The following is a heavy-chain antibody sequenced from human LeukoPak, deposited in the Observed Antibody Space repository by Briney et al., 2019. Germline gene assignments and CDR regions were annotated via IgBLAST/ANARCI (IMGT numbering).Heavy chain of an antibody. V-gene: IGHV3-23*01. J-gene: IGHJ4*02. Sequence: PGGSVRLSSAASGFTFSSYAMSWVRQAPGKGLVWVSAISGSGGSTYYADSVKGRFTISRDNSKNTLYLQMNSLRAEDTAVYYCATQTGTFVWANDYWGQGALVTVSS. CDR3: ATQTGTFVWANDY. CDR1: GFTFSSYA. D-gene: IGHD1-1*01. CDR2: ISGSGGST.